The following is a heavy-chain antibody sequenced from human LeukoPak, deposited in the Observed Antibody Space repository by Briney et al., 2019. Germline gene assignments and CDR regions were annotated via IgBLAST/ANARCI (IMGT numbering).Heavy chain of an antibody. CDR1: GGSISSYY. CDR2: IYYSGST. Sequence: SETLSLTCPVSGGSISSYYWSWLRQPPGKGLEWIGYIYYSGSTNYNPSLKSRVTISVDTSKNQFSLKLSSVTAADTAVYYCARHTDRWLQYFDYWGQGTLVTVSS. D-gene: IGHD5-12*01. J-gene: IGHJ4*02. CDR3: ARHTDRWLQYFDY. V-gene: IGHV4-59*08.